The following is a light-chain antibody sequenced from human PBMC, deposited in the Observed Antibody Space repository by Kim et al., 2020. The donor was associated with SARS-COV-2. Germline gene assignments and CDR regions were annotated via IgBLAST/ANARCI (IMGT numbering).Light chain of an antibody. CDR3: QQYSNSPAT. CDR1: QSVSNNY. CDR2: GAS. J-gene: IGKJ1*01. V-gene: IGKV3-20*01. Sequence: EIVLTQSPGTLSLSPGERATLSCRASQSVSNNYLAWYQQKPGQAPRLLIYGASSRATGIPDRFSGSGSGTDFTLTITRLEPEDFAVYYCQQYSNSPATFGQGTKVDIK.